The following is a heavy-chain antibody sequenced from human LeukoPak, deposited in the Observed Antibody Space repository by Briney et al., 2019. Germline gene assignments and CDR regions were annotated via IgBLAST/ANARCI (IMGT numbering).Heavy chain of an antibody. J-gene: IGHJ4*02. D-gene: IGHD3-22*01. CDR3: AKDTLDDISGTWIDY. CDR1: GFIFSSYG. V-gene: IGHV3-30*02. CDR2: IWYDGSKK. Sequence: GGSLRLSCAASGFIFSSYGMHWVRQDPGKGLEWVSFIWYDGSKKYYADSVKGRFTISRDNSKNTLYLQMNSLRAEDTAVYYCAKDTLDDISGTWIDYWGQGTLVTVSS.